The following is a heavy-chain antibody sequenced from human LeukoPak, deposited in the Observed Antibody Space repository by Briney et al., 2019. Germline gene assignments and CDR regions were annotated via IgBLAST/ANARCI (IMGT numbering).Heavy chain of an antibody. D-gene: IGHD2-15*01. J-gene: IGHJ4*02. CDR3: ARIHRYCSGGACYVLDN. CDR2: VYYSGST. CDR1: GGSVSGYY. Sequence: SETLSLTCVVSGGSVSGYYWGWIRQPPGRGLEWIGYVYYSGSTNYNPSFKSRITISVDTSRNQFSLQLSSVTAADTAVYYCARIHRYCSGGACYVLDNWGQGTQVAVSS. V-gene: IGHV4-59*02.